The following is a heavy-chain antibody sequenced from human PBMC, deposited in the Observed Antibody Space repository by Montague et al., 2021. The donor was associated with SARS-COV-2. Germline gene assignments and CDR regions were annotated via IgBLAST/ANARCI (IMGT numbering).Heavy chain of an antibody. CDR1: GGSISAYY. D-gene: IGHD1-14*01. Sequence: SETLSLTCTVSGGSISAYYWSWIRQPPGKGLEWIAYMYNSRSSNYNPTLKSRVSISVDTSKSQFSLKLTSVTAADTAVYYCAREGIPTPGAEWKILHYHGMDGGGQGTTVTASS. CDR2: MYNSRSS. J-gene: IGHJ6*02. V-gene: IGHV4-59*13. CDR3: AREGIPTPGAEWKILHYHGMDG.